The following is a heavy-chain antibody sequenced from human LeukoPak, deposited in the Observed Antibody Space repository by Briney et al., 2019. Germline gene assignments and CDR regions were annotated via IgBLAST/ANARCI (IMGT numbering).Heavy chain of an antibody. CDR2: INPSGGST. Sequence: RASVKVSCKASGYTFTSYYMHWVRQAPGQGLEWTGIINPSGGSTSYAQKFQGRVTMTRDTSTSTVYMELSSLRSEDTAVYYCARENSIAVAGTGLYYYYYYMDVWGKGTTVTVSS. V-gene: IGHV1-46*01. J-gene: IGHJ6*03. D-gene: IGHD6-19*01. CDR1: GYTFTSYY. CDR3: ARENSIAVAGTGLYYYYYYMDV.